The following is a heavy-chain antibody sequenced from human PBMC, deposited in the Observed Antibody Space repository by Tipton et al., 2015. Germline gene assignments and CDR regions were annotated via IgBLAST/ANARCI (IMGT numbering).Heavy chain of an antibody. D-gene: IGHD6-19*01. V-gene: IGHV4-39*01. J-gene: IGHJ4*02. CDR3: ARTGYASGCYVY. CDR2: MYYSGYT. Sequence: TLSLTCIVSSGSVSSDSYYWGWIRQPPGKGLEWIGNMYYSGYTYYNPSLKSRPTISVDTSQRQFSLMLTSVTAADTAVYYCARTGYASGCYVYWGQGTLVTVSS. CDR1: SGSVSSDSYY.